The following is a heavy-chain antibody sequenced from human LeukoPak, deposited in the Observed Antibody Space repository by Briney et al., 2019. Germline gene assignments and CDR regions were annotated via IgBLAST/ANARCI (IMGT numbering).Heavy chain of an antibody. CDR2: ISSSSSYI. Sequence: PGGSLRLSCAASGFTFSSYSMNWVRQAPGKGLEWVSSISSSSSYIYYADSVKGRFTISRDNAKNSPYLQMNSLRAEDTAVYYCARDRDSSGWYDYWGQGTLVTVSS. D-gene: IGHD6-19*01. V-gene: IGHV3-21*01. CDR3: ARDRDSSGWYDY. CDR1: GFTFSSYS. J-gene: IGHJ4*02.